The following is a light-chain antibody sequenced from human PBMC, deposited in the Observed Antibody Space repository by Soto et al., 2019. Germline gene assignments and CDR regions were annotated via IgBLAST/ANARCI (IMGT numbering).Light chain of an antibody. CDR2: DVS. Sequence: QSALTQPRSVSGSPGQSVTISCTGTSSDVGGYNYVSWYQQHPGKAPKLMNYDVSKRPSGVPDRFSGSKSGNTASLTISGLQAEDEADYYCCSYAGSYTVVFGGGTQLTVL. CDR3: CSYAGSYTVV. J-gene: IGLJ2*01. CDR1: SSDVGGYNY. V-gene: IGLV2-11*01.